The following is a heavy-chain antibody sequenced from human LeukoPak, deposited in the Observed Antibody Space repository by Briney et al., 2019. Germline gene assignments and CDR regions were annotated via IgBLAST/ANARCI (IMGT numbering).Heavy chain of an antibody. CDR2: ISSSGTRT. J-gene: IGHJ4*02. CDR1: GFAFSTYA. Sequence: GGSLRLSCAASGFAFSTYAMTWVRQAPGKGLEWVSAISSSGTRTYYTDSVKGRFTISRDNSKNTLYLQMNSLRAEDTAIYYCAKMRFSDIVVVPSAMDYFDYWGQGTLVTVSS. CDR3: AKMRFSDIVVVPSAMDYFDY. V-gene: IGHV3-23*01. D-gene: IGHD2-2*01.